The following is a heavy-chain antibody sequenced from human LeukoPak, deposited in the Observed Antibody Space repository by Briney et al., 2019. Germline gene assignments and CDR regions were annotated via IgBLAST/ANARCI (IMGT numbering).Heavy chain of an antibody. CDR2: IKQDGSKK. CDR3: AREGRGGFDI. CDR1: GFTFSSYA. V-gene: IGHV3-7*01. D-gene: IGHD6-25*01. Sequence: PGRSLRLSCAASGFTFSSYAMSWVRQAPGKGLEWVANIKQDGSKKEYVGSVKGRFTISRDNAKNSLYLQMNSLRAEDTAVYYCAREGRGGFDIWGQGTMVTVSS. J-gene: IGHJ3*02.